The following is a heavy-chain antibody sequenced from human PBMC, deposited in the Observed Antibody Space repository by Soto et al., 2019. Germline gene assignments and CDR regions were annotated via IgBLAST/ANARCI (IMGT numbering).Heavy chain of an antibody. Sequence: SETLSLTCTVYGGSVTSHYWSWIRQPPGKGLEWIGFIHYTGGTKYNPSLESRVTMSIDTSQNQLSLRLNSVTAADTAVYYCARESAGSGRNNWFDPWGMGTLVTVSS. CDR1: GGSVTSHY. V-gene: IGHV4-59*02. CDR2: IHYTGGT. J-gene: IGHJ5*02. CDR3: ARESAGSGRNNWFDP. D-gene: IGHD3-10*01.